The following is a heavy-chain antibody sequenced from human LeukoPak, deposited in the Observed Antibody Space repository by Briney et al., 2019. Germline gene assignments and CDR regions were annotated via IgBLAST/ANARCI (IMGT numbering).Heavy chain of an antibody. CDR3: TRRSSDDSGGYYYY. Sequence: GGSLRLSCVASGFTFSGSAIHWVRPASGKGLEWVGRIRSKANSYATADAASVKGRFIISRDDSKNTAYLQMNSLRTEDTAVYYCTRRSSDDSGGYYYYWGQGTLVTVSS. CDR2: IRSKANSYAT. J-gene: IGHJ4*02. V-gene: IGHV3-73*01. CDR1: GFTFSGSA. D-gene: IGHD3-22*01.